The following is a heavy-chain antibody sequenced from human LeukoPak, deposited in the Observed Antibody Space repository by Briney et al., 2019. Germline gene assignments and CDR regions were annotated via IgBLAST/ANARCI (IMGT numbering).Heavy chain of an antibody. CDR2: INHSGST. CDR1: GGSFSGYY. V-gene: IGHV4-34*01. CDR3: ATGIIAVTGSDSSFDY. J-gene: IGHJ4*02. Sequence: SETLSLTCAVYGGSFSGYYWSWIRQPPGKGLEWIGEINHSGSTYYNPSLKSRVTISVDTSKNQFSLRLSSVTAADTAVYYCATGIIAVTGSDSSFDYWRQGTLVTVSS. D-gene: IGHD6-19*01.